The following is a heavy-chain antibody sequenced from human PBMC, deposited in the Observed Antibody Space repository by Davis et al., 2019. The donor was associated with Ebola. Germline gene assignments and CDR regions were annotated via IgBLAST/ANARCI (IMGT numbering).Heavy chain of an antibody. Sequence: GGSLRLSCEDSGFTFSSYAMSWVRQAPGKGLEWVSAISGSVGSTYYADSVKGRFTISRDNSKNTLYLQMNSLRAEDTAVYYCAKWASVGLHSSSYDNWFDPWGQGTLVTVSS. V-gene: IGHV3-23*01. CDR2: ISGSVGST. D-gene: IGHD6-13*01. CDR1: GFTFSSYA. J-gene: IGHJ5*02. CDR3: AKWASVGLHSSSYDNWFDP.